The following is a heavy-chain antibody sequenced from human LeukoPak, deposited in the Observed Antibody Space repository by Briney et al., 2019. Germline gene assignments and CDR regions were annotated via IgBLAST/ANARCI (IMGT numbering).Heavy chain of an antibody. CDR3: ARVYYDILTGYSNWFDP. J-gene: IGHJ5*02. Sequence: PSETLSLTCTVSGGSISSSSYYWGWIRQPPGKGLEWIGSIYYSGSTYYNPSLKSRVTISVDTSKNQFSLKLSSVTAADTAVYYCARVYYDILTGYSNWFDPWGQGTLVTVSS. CDR2: IYYSGST. V-gene: IGHV4-39*01. D-gene: IGHD3-9*01. CDR1: GGSISSSSYY.